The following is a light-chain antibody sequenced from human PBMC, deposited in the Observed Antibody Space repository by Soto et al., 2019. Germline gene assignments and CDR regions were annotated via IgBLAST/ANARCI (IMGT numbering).Light chain of an antibody. Sequence: EIVLTQSPATLSLSPGERATISCRASQSVSSYLACYQQKPGQAPRLLIYDASHRATGIPARFSGSGSGTDFTLTISSLEPEDFAVYFCQQRSNWPTFGHGTKLEIK. CDR1: QSVSSY. CDR3: QQRSNWPT. V-gene: IGKV3-11*01. J-gene: IGKJ2*01. CDR2: DAS.